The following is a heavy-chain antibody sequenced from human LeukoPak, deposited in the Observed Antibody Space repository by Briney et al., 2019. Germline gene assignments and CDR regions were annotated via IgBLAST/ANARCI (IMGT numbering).Heavy chain of an antibody. CDR1: GFTFSSFW. CDR2: INSDGSDT. J-gene: IGHJ6*03. Sequence: GGSLRLSCAASGFTFSSFWMHWVRQAPGRGLVWVSRINSDGSDTSYADSVKGRFTISRDNAKNSLYLQMNSLRAEDTAVYYCARDSGSPLRNYYYYYMDVWGKGTTVTISS. CDR3: ARDSGSPLRNYYYYYMDV. D-gene: IGHD2-15*01. V-gene: IGHV3-74*01.